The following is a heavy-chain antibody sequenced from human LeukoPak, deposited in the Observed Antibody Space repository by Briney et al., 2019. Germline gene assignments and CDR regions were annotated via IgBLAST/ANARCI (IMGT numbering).Heavy chain of an antibody. CDR1: GYTFTGYY. CDR2: INPNSGGT. D-gene: IGHD2-2*01. V-gene: IGHV1-2*02. CDR3: ARDAGLKGSIVVVPAATPDY. Sequence: ASVKVSCKASGYTFTGYYMHWVRQAPGQGLEWMGWINPNSGGTNYAQKFQGRVTMTRDTSISTAYMELSRLRSDDTAVYYCARDAGLKGSIVVVPAATPDYWGQGTLVTVSS. J-gene: IGHJ4*02.